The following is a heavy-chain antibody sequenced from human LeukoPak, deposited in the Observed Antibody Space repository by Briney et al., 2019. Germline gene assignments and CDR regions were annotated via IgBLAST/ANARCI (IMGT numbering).Heavy chain of an antibody. J-gene: IGHJ4*02. D-gene: IGHD5-18*01. V-gene: IGHV4-59*08. CDR3: AVRGYSYGPFDY. CDR1: GGSFSGYY. Sequence: PSETLSLTCAVYGGSFSGYYWSWIRQPPGKGLEWIGYIYYSGSTNYNPSLKSRVTISVDTSKNQFSLKLSSVTAADTAVYYCAVRGYSYGPFDYWGQGTLVTVSS. CDR2: IYYSGST.